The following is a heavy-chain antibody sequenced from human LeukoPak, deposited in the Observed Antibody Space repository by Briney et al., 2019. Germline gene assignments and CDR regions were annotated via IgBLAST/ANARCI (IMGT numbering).Heavy chain of an antibody. CDR1: GYTFTNYW. CDR3: ARVRYYYDSTGFYYFDY. D-gene: IGHD3-22*01. V-gene: IGHV5-51*01. J-gene: IGHJ4*02. CDR2: IYPDDSDT. Sequence: GESLKISCKGSGYTFTNYWIGWVRQTPGKGLEWMGTIYPDDSDTRYSPSFQGQVTMSADKSITTAYLQWSSLKASDTAMYYCARVRYYYDSTGFYYFDYWGQGTLVTVSS.